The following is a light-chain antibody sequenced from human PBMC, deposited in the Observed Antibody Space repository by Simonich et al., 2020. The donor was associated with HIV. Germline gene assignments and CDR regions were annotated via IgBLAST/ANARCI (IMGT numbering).Light chain of an antibody. CDR2: DAS. Sequence: EIVLTQSPGTLSLSPGERATLSYRASQSVSSSYLAWYQQKPGLAPRLLIYDASTRATGIPARFSGSGSGTDFTLTISSLEPEDFAVYYCQQRYSWPPLTFGGGTNVEI. V-gene: IGKV3D-20*02. CDR1: QSVSSSY. J-gene: IGKJ4*01. CDR3: QQRYSWPPLT.